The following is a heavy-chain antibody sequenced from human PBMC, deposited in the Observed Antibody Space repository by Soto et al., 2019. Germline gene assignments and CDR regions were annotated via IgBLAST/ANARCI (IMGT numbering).Heavy chain of an antibody. J-gene: IGHJ4*02. CDR3: ARGIDSSGRTFDY. V-gene: IGHV1-3*01. CDR1: GYTFTSYA. CDR2: INAGNSNT. Sequence: ASVKVSCKASGYTFTSYAMHWVLQAPGQRLEWMGWINAGNSNTKYSQKFQGRVTITRDTSASTAYMELSSLRSEDMAVYYCARGIDSSGRTFDYWGQGTLVTVSS. D-gene: IGHD3-22*01.